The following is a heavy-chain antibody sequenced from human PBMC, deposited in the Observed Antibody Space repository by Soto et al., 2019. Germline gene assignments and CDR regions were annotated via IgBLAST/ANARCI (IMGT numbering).Heavy chain of an antibody. D-gene: IGHD2-2*01. CDR2: IKLDGSET. CDR1: GFTFSNYW. V-gene: IGHV3-7*01. CDR3: ARLYSDVVVLPAAKDYFDY. Sequence: GGSLRLSCAASGFTFSNYWMSWVRQAPGKGLEWVASIKLDGSETYYVDSVKGRFSISRDNAKNSLYVQMNSLRAADTAVYYCARLYSDVVVLPAAKDYFDYWGQGTLVTVSS. J-gene: IGHJ4*02.